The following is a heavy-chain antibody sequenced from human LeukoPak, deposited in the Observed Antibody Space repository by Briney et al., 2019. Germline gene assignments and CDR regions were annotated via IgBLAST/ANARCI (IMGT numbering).Heavy chain of an antibody. CDR1: GGSFSGYY. CDR3: ARFPGSAEYRHYYYMDV. V-gene: IGHV4-34*01. D-gene: IGHD2-15*01. CDR2: INHSGST. J-gene: IGHJ6*03. Sequence: TTSETLSLTCAVYGGSFSGYYWSWIRQPPGKGLEWIGEINHSGSTNYNPSLKSRVTISVDTSKNQFSLKLSSVTAADTAVYYCARFPGSAEYRHYYYMDVWGKGTTVTVSS.